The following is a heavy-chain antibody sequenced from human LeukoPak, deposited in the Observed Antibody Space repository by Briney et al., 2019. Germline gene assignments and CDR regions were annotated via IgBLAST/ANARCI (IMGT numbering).Heavy chain of an antibody. CDR3: ATDLGARKDFDY. V-gene: IGHV1-24*01. D-gene: IGHD4-17*01. CDR2: FDPEDGET. Sequence: ASVKVSCKVSGYTLTELSMHWVRQAPGKGLEWMGGFDPEDGETIYAPKFQGRVTMTEDTSTDTAYMELSSLRSEDTAVYYCATDLGARKDFDYWGQGTLVTVSS. CDR1: GYTLTELS. J-gene: IGHJ4*02.